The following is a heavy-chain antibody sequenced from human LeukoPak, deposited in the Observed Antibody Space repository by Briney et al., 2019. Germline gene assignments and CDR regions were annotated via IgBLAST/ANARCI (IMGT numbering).Heavy chain of an antibody. V-gene: IGHV1-18*01. CDR3: ARDGERITMVRGAHDAFDI. D-gene: IGHD3-10*01. CDR2: ISAYNGNT. CDR1: GYTFTSYG. Sequence: GASVKVSCKASGYTFTSYGISWVRQAPGQGLEWMGWISAYNGNTNYAQKLQGRVTMTTDTSTGTAYMELRSLRSDDTAVYYCARDGERITMVRGAHDAFDIWGQGTMVTVSS. J-gene: IGHJ3*02.